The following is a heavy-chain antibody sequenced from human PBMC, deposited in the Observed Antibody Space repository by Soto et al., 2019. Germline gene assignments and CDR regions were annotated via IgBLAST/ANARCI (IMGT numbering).Heavy chain of an antibody. J-gene: IGHJ6*02. Sequence: EVQLVESGGGLVQPGESLRLSCATSGFTFSNFDMHWVRQVPGKGLEWVSAIGAARDPYYLGSVKGRFTIYRENAKNAVYLPMNDLRAGDSAVYYCARAYTARLPRRADYYYAMDVWGQGITVTVSS. CDR1: GFTFSNFD. CDR2: IGAARDP. V-gene: IGHV3-13*05. CDR3: ARAYTARLPRRADYYYAMDV. D-gene: IGHD5-18*01.